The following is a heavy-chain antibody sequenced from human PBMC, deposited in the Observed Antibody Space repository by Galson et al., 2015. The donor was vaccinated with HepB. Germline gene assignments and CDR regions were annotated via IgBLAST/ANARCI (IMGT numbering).Heavy chain of an antibody. CDR3: TRDVWTPRIEGISHFDR. Sequence: SLRLSCAASGFTFSHYWMAWVRQAPGKGLEWVASIRRRAYGGTTKYAAFVRGRFTIFREDSKGVAHLQMNSLKTEDTAIYYCTRDVWTPRIEGISHFDRWGQGTLVSVSA. J-gene: IGHJ4*02. CDR1: GFTFSHYW. V-gene: IGHV3-49*04. D-gene: IGHD3-3*02. CDR2: IRRRAYGGTT.